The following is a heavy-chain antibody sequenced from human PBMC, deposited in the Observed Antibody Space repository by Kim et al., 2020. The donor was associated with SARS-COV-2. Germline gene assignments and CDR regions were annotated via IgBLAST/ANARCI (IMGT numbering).Heavy chain of an antibody. V-gene: IGHV3-9*01. CDR1: GFTFDDYA. J-gene: IGHJ6*02. D-gene: IGHD6-19*01. Sequence: GGSLRLSCAASGFTFDDYAMHWVRQAPGKGLEWVSGISWNSGSICYADSVKGRFTISRDNAKNSLYLQMNSLRAEDTALYYCAKGSSGWDWYYYGMDVWGQGTTVTVSS. CDR3: AKGSSGWDWYYYGMDV. CDR2: ISWNSGSI.